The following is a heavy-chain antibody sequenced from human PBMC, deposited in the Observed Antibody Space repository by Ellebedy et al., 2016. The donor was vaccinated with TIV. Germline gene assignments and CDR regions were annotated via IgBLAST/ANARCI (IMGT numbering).Heavy chain of an antibody. CDR3: ARGGGQTILSSGPY. CDR1: GCTFSNYA. CDR2: INTGNGIT. Sequence: AASVKVSCKASGCTFSNYAIHWVRQAPGQRLEWMGWINTGNGITKYSQKFQGRVTITRDTSASTAYMELSSLSSEDTAVYYCARGGGQTILSSGPYWGQGTLVTVSS. D-gene: IGHD5/OR15-5a*01. V-gene: IGHV1-3*04. J-gene: IGHJ4*02.